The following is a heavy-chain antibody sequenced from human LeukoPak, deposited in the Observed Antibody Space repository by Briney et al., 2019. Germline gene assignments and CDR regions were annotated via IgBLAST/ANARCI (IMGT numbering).Heavy chain of an antibody. CDR3: AKDFSVYYYDSRVLDY. Sequence: GGSLRLSCAASGFTFSRYGMYWVGQAPGKGLEWVAFIRYDGSNKYYADSVKGRFTISRDNSKKTLYLQMNSLRPEDTAVYYCAKDFSVYYYDSRVLDYWGQGTLVTVSS. CDR2: IRYDGSNK. V-gene: IGHV3-30*02. CDR1: GFTFSRYG. J-gene: IGHJ4*02. D-gene: IGHD3-22*01.